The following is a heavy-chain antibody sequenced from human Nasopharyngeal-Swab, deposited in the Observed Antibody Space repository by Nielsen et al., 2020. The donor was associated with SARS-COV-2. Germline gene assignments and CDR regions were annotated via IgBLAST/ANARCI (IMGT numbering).Heavy chain of an antibody. Sequence: GESLKISCKGSGYSFTSYWISWVRQMPGKGLEWMGRIDPSDSYTNYSPSFQGHVTISADKSISTAYLQWSSLKASDTAVYYCARQIRFLEWLPYYYYYMDVWGKGTTVTVSS. CDR2: IDPSDSYT. CDR1: GYSFTSYW. V-gene: IGHV5-10-1*01. D-gene: IGHD3-3*01. CDR3: ARQIRFLEWLPYYYYYMDV. J-gene: IGHJ6*03.